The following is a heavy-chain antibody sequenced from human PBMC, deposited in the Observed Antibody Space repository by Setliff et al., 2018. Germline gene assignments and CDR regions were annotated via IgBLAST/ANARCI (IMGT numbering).Heavy chain of an antibody. J-gene: IGHJ5*02. V-gene: IGHV4-59*08. CDR3: ARKVAGRGWFDP. CDR2: INYSGST. CDR1: GGSTSSDY. D-gene: IGHD1-26*01. Sequence: SETLSLTCTVSGGSTSSDYWSWIRQPPGKGLEWIGYINYSGSTNYSPSLKSRVTTSVDTSKNQFSLKLTSVTAADTAVYYCARKVAGRGWFDPWGQGSLVTVSS.